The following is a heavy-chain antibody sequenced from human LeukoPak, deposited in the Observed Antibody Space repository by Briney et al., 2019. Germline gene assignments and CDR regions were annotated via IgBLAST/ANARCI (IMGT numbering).Heavy chain of an antibody. CDR1: GYTFTGYY. V-gene: IGHV1-2*02. D-gene: IGHD2-2*01. J-gene: IGHJ4*02. CDR3: ASRGIVVVPAARGGYYFDY. Sequence: SVKVSCKASGYTFTGYYMHWVRQAPGQGLEWMGWINPNSGGTNYAQKFRGRVTMTRDTSISTAYMELSRLRSDDTAVYYCASRGIVVVPAARGGYYFDYWGQGTLVTVSS. CDR2: INPNSGGT.